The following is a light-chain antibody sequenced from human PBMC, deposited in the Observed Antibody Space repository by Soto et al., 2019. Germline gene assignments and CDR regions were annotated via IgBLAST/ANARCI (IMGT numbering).Light chain of an antibody. CDR3: QEHNEWPPRYT. CDR1: QSVSSSY. CDR2: GAS. V-gene: IGKV3D-20*02. J-gene: IGKJ2*01. Sequence: EVVLTQSPGTVSLSPGERATLSCRASQSVSSSYLAWYQHKRGQAPRLLMYGASSRATGVPDRFSGWGSGTDFTLTISRLEPEDFAVYYCQEHNEWPPRYTFGQGTKVDIK.